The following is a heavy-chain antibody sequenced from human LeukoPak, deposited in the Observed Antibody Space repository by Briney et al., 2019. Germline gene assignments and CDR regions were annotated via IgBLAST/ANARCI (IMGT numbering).Heavy chain of an antibody. CDR2: ISGGSEDT. CDR1: GFTFGSYA. J-gene: IGHJ6*02. CDR3: ARTIAQYSNSWLYFYYGLDV. D-gene: IGHD6-13*01. Sequence: GGPLRLSCTASGFTFGSYAMSWVRQAPGKGLEWVSSISGGSEDTYYADSVKGRFTISRDNSKSTLNLQLNSLRAEDTAVYYCARTIAQYSNSWLYFYYGLDVWGQGTTVTVSS. V-gene: IGHV3-23*01.